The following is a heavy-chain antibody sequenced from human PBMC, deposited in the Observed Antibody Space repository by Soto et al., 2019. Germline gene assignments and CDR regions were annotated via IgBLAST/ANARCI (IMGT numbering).Heavy chain of an antibody. V-gene: IGHV1-18*01. CDR2: ISAYNGNT. D-gene: IGHD1-1*01. CDR3: ARWGTMPVVDKYYYYYYMDV. Sequence: ASVKVSCKASGYTFTSYGISWVRQAPGQGLEWMGWISAYNGNTNYAQKLQGRVTMTTDTSTSTAYMELRSLRSDDTAVYYCARWGTMPVVDKYYYYYYMDVWGKGTTVTVSS. CDR1: GYTFTSYG. J-gene: IGHJ6*03.